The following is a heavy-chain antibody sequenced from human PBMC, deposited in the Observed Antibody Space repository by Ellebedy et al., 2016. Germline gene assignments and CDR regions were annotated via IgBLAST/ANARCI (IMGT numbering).Heavy chain of an antibody. J-gene: IGHJ6*03. CDR2: IKADGGDT. D-gene: IGHD3-22*01. CDR1: TSMFSVSW. V-gene: IGHV3-7*01. CDR3: ARAPTYYYDNSGLVENYYYMDV. Sequence: GESLKISCVDSTSMFSVSWMSWARQAPGKGLEWLAHIKADGGDTSYAASVKGRFIVSRDNARKSLFLQMNSLRVEDTAVYYCARAPTYYYDNSGLVENYYYMDVWGKGTTVTVSS.